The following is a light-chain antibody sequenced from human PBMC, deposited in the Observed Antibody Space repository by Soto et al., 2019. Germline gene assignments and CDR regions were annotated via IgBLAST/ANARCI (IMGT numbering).Light chain of an antibody. J-gene: IGKJ4*01. CDR3: QHSNNFPRT. CDR2: GAS. V-gene: IGKV1-12*01. CDR1: QGINNW. Sequence: DIPMTQSPSSVSASVGDRVTITCRASQGINNWLAWYQQKPGKAPNLLIYGASNLQSGVPSRFSGSGSGTDFTLTISNLQPEDFATYYCQHSNNFPRTFGGGTRVEIK.